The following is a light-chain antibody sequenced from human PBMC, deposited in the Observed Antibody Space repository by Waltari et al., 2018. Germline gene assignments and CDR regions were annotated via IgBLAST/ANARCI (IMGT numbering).Light chain of an antibody. Sequence: QSVLTQPASVSGSPGQSITISCTGTSSDIGSYNLSSWYQQNPGKGPKVMIYDVNKRPSGVSNRFSGSKSGNMASLTISGLQAEDEADYYCCSYAGITTPVVFGGGTKLTVL. V-gene: IGLV2-23*02. J-gene: IGLJ2*01. CDR1: SSDIGSYNL. CDR2: DVN. CDR3: CSYAGITTPVV.